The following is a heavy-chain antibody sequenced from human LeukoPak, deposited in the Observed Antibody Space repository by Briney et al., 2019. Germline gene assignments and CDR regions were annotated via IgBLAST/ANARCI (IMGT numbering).Heavy chain of an antibody. CDR2: IYHTGAT. Sequence: SGTLSLTCDVSGVSINSRNWWSWVRQSPGKELEWIAEIYHTGATNYNPSLKSRVTLSVDKSNNQVSLNLTSVTAADTAVYFCARSTSSYNWFDPWGQGTLVTVSS. D-gene: IGHD6-6*01. J-gene: IGHJ5*02. CDR3: ARSTSSYNWFDP. V-gene: IGHV4-4*02. CDR1: GVSINSRNW.